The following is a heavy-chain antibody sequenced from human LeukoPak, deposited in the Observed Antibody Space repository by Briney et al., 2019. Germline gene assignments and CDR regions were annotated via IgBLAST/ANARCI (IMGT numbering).Heavy chain of an antibody. D-gene: IGHD3-22*01. CDR1: GFTFSSYA. V-gene: IGHV3-23*01. J-gene: IGHJ3*02. Sequence: GGSLRLSCAASGFTFSSYAMSWVRQAPGKGLEWVSAISGSGGSTYYADSVKGRFTISGDNSKNTLYLQMNSLRAEDTAVYYCAKDPTNYYDSSGYYHDAFDIWGQGTMVTVSS. CDR2: ISGSGGST. CDR3: AKDPTNYYDSSGYYHDAFDI.